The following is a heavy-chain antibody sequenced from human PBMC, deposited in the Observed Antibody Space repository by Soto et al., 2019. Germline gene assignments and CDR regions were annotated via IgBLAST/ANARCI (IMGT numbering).Heavy chain of an antibody. V-gene: IGHV4-59*08. D-gene: IGHD6-13*01. Sequence: QVQLQESGPGLVKPSETLSLTCTDSGGSISNYYWSWIRQPPGKGLEWIGYIYYSGSTRYNPTLKSPVTISVATSKTQFSLKLSSVTAADTAVYYCARHGPIAAAGTVFDYWGQGTLVTVSS. J-gene: IGHJ4*02. CDR1: GGSISNYY. CDR3: ARHGPIAAAGTVFDY. CDR2: IYYSGST.